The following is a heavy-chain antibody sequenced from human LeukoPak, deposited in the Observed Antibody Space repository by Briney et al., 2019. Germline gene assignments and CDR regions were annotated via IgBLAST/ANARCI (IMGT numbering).Heavy chain of an antibody. Sequence: PGGSPRLSCAAFGFTFSSYSMTWVRQAPGKGLEWVSAIGGSAGGAQYADSEYADSVKGGFTISRDNSKNTLYLQMDSLRAEDTAIYYCAKCRTTCQANGFDVWGQGTMVTVSS. CDR2: IGGSAGGA. J-gene: IGHJ3*01. CDR1: GFTFSSYS. V-gene: IGHV3-23*01. CDR3: AKCRTTCQANGFDV. D-gene: IGHD1-14*01.